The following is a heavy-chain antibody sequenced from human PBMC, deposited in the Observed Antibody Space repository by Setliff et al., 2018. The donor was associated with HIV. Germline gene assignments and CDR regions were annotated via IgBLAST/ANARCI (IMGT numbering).Heavy chain of an antibody. CDR2: IYYTGNT. J-gene: IGHJ4*02. V-gene: IGHV4-4*02. Sequence: SETLSLTCAVSGGSISSSNWWSWVRQPPGEGLEWIGEIYYTGNTNYNPSLKSRVSISVDTSKNQFSLTLRSLTAADTAVYYCGRWGHGYNSYDHWGQGTLVTVSS. CDR1: GGSISSSNW. CDR3: GRWGHGYNSYDH. D-gene: IGHD5-12*01.